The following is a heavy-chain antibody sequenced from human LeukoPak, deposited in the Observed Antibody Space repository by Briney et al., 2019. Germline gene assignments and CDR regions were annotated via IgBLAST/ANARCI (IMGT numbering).Heavy chain of an antibody. CDR3: ASGGRELYFDY. Sequence: SVKVSCKASGGTFSNYAISWVRQAPGQGLEGMGGIIPIFGTANYAQKFQGRVTITADESTSTAYMELSSLRSEDTAVYYCASGGRELYFDYWGQGTLVTVSS. V-gene: IGHV1-69*13. CDR2: IIPIFGTA. J-gene: IGHJ4*02. D-gene: IGHD2-15*01. CDR1: GGTFSNYA.